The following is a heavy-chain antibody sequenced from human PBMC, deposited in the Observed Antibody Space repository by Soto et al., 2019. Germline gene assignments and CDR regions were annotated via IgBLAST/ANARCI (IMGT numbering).Heavy chain of an antibody. CDR3: AILAGFRITRTTFLDSSWFAT. D-gene: IGHD1-7*01. CDR2: IYYSGST. CDR1: GGSMSSYY. Sequence: QVQLQESGPGLVKPSETLSLTCTVSGGSMSSYYWNWIRQPPGKGLEWMGYIYYSGSTNYNPSLKSRVTISIDTSKNQFSLRLNSVTAADTAVYYCAILAGFRITRTTFLDSSWFATWGQGTLVTVSS. V-gene: IGHV4-59*01. J-gene: IGHJ5*02.